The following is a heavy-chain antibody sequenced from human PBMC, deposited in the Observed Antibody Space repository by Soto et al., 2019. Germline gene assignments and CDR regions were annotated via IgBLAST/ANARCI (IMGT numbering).Heavy chain of an antibody. CDR1: GYTFTSYG. CDR2: ISAYNGNT. J-gene: IGHJ6*02. D-gene: IGHD6-6*01. Sequence: ASVKFSCKASGYTFTSYGISWVRQAPGQGLEWMGWISAYNGNTNYAQKLQGRVTMTTDTSTSTAYMELRSLRSDDTAVYYCARGSYSSSSGGMDVWGQGTTVTVSS. CDR3: ARGSYSSSSGGMDV. V-gene: IGHV1-18*04.